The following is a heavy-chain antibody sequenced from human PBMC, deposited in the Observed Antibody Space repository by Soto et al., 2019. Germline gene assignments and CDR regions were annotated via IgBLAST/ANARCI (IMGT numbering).Heavy chain of an antibody. CDR1: GGIFSSYA. CDR3: ARQIAYCGGDCYSSYFDY. J-gene: IGHJ4*02. CDR2: IIPIFGTA. Sequence: SVKVSCKASGGIFSSYAISWVRQAPGQGLEWMGGIIPIFGTANYAQKFQGRVTITADESTSTAYMELSSLRSEDTAVYYCARQIAYCGGDCYSSYFDYWGQGTLVTVSS. V-gene: IGHV1-69*13. D-gene: IGHD2-21*02.